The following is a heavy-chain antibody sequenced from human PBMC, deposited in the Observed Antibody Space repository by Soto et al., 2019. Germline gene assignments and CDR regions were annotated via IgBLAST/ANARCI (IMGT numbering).Heavy chain of an antibody. CDR2: MSYDGSNK. CDR3: ARDGGAY. CDR1: GFTFSSYA. Sequence: QVQLVESGGGVVQPGRSLRLSCAASGFTFSSYAMHWVRRAPGKGLEWMAVMSYDGSNKYYADSVKGRFTISRDNSKNTLYLQMNSLRPEDTALYYCARDGGAYLGQGTLLIVSS. V-gene: IGHV3-30-3*01. D-gene: IGHD3-16*01. J-gene: IGHJ4*02.